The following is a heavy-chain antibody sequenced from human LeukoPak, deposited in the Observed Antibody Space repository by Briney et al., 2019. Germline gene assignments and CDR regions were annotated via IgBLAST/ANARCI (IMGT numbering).Heavy chain of an antibody. CDR1: GGSFSGYY. CDR3: ARGQNLHVLAAAPNWFDP. V-gene: IGHV4-34*01. Sequence: SETLSLTCAVYGGSFSGYYWSWIRQPPGKGLEWIGEINHSGSTNYNPSLKSRVTISVDTSKNQFSLKLSSVTAADTAVYYCARGQNLHVLAAAPNWFDPWGQGTPVTVSS. CDR2: INHSGST. J-gene: IGHJ5*02. D-gene: IGHD6-13*01.